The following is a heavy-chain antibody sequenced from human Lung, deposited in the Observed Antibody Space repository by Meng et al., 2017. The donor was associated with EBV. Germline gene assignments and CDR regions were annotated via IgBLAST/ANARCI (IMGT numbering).Heavy chain of an antibody. V-gene: IGHV7-4-1*02. Sequence: VQVLQTGVDLKHLGPTVKVSYKASGYTFTSDLMNWVRQAPGQGLEWMGWINTNTGNPTYAQGFTGRFVFSLDTSVSTAYLQISSLKAEDTAVYYCARETLGYCSSTSCYIGPPDYWGQGTLVTVSS. CDR1: GYTFTSDL. J-gene: IGHJ4*02. CDR3: ARETLGYCSSTSCYIGPPDY. D-gene: IGHD2-2*01. CDR2: INTNTGNP.